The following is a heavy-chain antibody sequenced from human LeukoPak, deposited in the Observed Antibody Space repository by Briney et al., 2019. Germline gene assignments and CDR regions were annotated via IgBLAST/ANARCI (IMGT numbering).Heavy chain of an antibody. V-gene: IGHV4-59*01. Sequence: PSETLSLTCTVPGGSISSYYWSWIRQPPGKGLEWIGYIYYSGSTNYNPSLKSRVTISVDTSKNQFSLKLTSVTAADTGVYYCARVGFYARAFDIWGQGTMITVSS. CDR3: ARVGFYARAFDI. J-gene: IGHJ3*02. CDR1: GGSISSYY. D-gene: IGHD2/OR15-2a*01. CDR2: IYYSGST.